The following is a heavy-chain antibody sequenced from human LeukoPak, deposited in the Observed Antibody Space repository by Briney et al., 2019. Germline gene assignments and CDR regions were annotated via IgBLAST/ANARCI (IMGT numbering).Heavy chain of an antibody. CDR2: IYYSGST. J-gene: IGHJ3*02. CDR1: GGSISSYY. CDR3: ARGGVSYGSGSRHAFDI. Sequence: SETLSHTCTVSGGSISSYYWSWIWQPPGKGLEWIGYIYYSGSTNYNPSLKSRVTISVDTSKNQFSLKLSSVTAADTAVYYCARGGVSYGSGSRHAFDIWGQGTMVTVSS. V-gene: IGHV4-59*01. D-gene: IGHD3-10*01.